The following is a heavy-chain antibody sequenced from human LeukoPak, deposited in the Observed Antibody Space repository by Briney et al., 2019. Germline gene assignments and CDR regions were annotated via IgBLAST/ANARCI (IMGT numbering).Heavy chain of an antibody. V-gene: IGHV3-23*01. J-gene: IGHJ4*02. CDR2: ISGSGSGGST. CDR1: GFTFSSSA. CDR3: AKDQVPKGY. Sequence: PGGSLRLSCAASGFTFSSSAMSWVRQAPGKGLEWVSSISGSGSGGSTYYADSVKGRFTISRDNSKNTLYLQMSSLRVDDTAIYYCAKDQVPKGYWGQGTLVTVSS.